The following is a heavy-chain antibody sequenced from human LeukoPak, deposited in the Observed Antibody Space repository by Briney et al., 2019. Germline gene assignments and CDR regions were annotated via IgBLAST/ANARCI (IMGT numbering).Heavy chain of an antibody. CDR1: GGSISSYY. V-gene: IGHV4-59*08. Sequence: SETLSLTCTVSGGSISSYYWSWIRQPPGKGLEWIGYIYYSGSTNYSPSLKSRVTISVDTSKNQFSLKLSSVTAADTAVYYCARLVRYDFWSGYSLANYGMDVWGQGTTVTVSS. CDR3: ARLVRYDFWSGYSLANYGMDV. J-gene: IGHJ6*02. D-gene: IGHD3-3*01. CDR2: IYYSGST.